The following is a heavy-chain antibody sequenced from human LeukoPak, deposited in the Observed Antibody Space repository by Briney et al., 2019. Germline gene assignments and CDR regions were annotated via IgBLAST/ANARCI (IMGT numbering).Heavy chain of an antibody. D-gene: IGHD1-26*01. V-gene: IGHV6-1*01. Sequence: SQTLSLTCAISGDSDSSNSAAWNWIRQSPSRGLEWLGRTYYRSKWYYDYAVAVKSRISINPDTSKNQFSLQLSSVTPEDTAVYYCARDPVGGSTIFDHWGQGTLVTVSS. CDR1: GDSDSSNSAA. J-gene: IGHJ4*02. CDR2: TYYRSKWYY. CDR3: ARDPVGGSTIFDH.